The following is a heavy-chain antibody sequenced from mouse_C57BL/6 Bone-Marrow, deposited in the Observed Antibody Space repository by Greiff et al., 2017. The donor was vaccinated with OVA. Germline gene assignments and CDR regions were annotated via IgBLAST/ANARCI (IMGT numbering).Heavy chain of an antibody. CDR1: GYSITSDY. CDR3: ARGDHGSTSYWYFDV. J-gene: IGHJ1*03. V-gene: IGHV3-8*01. Sequence: VQLQQSGPGLAKPSQTLSLTCSVTGYSITSDYWNWIRKFPGNKLEYMGYISYSGSTYYNPSLKSRISITRDTSKNQYYPQLNSVTTEDTATYYCARGDHGSTSYWYFDVWGTGTTVTVSS. D-gene: IGHD1-1*01. CDR2: ISYSGST.